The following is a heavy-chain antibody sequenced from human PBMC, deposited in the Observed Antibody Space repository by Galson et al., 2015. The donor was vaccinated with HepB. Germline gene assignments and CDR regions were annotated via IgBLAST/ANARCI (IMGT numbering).Heavy chain of an antibody. CDR2: ISSSSSTI. Sequence: SLRLSCAASGFTLSSYSMNWVRQAPGKGLEWVSYISSSSSTIYYADSVKGRFTISRDNAKNSLYLQMNSLRAEDTAVYYCATIQTYLTKWELLHEHWGQGTLVTVSS. CDR1: GFTLSSYS. J-gene: IGHJ1*01. D-gene: IGHD1-26*01. V-gene: IGHV3-48*01. CDR3: ATIQTYLTKWELLHEH.